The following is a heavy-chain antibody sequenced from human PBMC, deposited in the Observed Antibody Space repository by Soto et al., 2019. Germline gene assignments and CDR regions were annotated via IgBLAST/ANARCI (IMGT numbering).Heavy chain of an antibody. CDR1: GFTFSSYG. Sequence: QVQLVESGGGVVQPGRSLRLSCAASGFTFSSYGMHWVRQAPGKGLEWVAVIGYDGSNEYYADSVKGRFTISRDNSKNTLCLQMNSLRVEDTAVYYCARDDYGMDVWGQGTTVTVSS. CDR3: ARDDYGMDV. J-gene: IGHJ6*02. V-gene: IGHV3-33*01. CDR2: IGYDGSNE.